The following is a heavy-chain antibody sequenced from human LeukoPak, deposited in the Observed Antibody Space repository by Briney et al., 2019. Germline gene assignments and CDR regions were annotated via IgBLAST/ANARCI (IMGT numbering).Heavy chain of an antibody. CDR1: GYSFTSYW. V-gene: IGHV5-51*01. CDR3: ARWASYGDSPLKYFQH. Sequence: GESLKISCKGSGYSFTSYWIGWVRQMPGKGLEWMGIIYPGDSDTRYSPSFQGQVTISADKSISTAYLQWSSLKASDTAMYYCARWASYGDSPLKYFQHWGQGTLVTVSS. D-gene: IGHD4-17*01. J-gene: IGHJ1*01. CDR2: IYPGDSDT.